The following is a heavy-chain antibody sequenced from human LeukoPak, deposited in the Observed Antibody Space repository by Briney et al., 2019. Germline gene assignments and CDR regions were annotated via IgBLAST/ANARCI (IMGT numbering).Heavy chain of an antibody. CDR2: ISSTSATM. J-gene: IGHJ6*03. CDR1: GFTFSDYS. D-gene: IGHD1-1*01. V-gene: IGHV3-48*01. CDR3: ARTGNWNEVALYYYYYMDV. Sequence: SGGSLRLSCSASGFTFSDYSMNWVRQAPGKGLEWVSYISSTSATMYHADSVKGRFTISRDNAKNSLYLQMNSLRAEDTAVYYCARTGNWNEVALYYYYYMDVWGKGTTVTVSS.